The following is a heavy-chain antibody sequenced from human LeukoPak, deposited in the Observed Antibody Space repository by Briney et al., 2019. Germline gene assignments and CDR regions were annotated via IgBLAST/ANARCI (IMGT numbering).Heavy chain of an antibody. CDR1: GGSISSYY. V-gene: IGHV4-59*12. J-gene: IGHJ3*02. Sequence: SETLSLTCTVSGGSISSYYWSWIRQPPGKGLEWIGYIYYSGSTNYNPSLKSRVTISVDTSKNQFSLKLSSVTAADTAVYYCARDGYGDTMIVVVGPDAFDIWGQGTMVTVSS. CDR3: ARDGYGDTMIVVVGPDAFDI. D-gene: IGHD3-22*01. CDR2: IYYSGST.